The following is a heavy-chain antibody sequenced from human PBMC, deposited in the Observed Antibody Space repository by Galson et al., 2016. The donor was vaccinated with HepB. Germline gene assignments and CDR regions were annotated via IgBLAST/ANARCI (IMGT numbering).Heavy chain of an antibody. CDR1: GFTFSSYA. J-gene: IGHJ6*02. D-gene: IGHD3-3*01. CDR3: AKEGTIFGAVPYGMDV. V-gene: IGHV3-23*01. Sequence: SLRLSCAASGFTFSSYAMNCVRQAPGKGLEWVSTISGSGDTTYYADSVKGRFTISRDNSNNTLYLQMNSLRAEDTAVYYCAKEGTIFGAVPYGMDVWGQGTTVTVSS. CDR2: ISGSGDTT.